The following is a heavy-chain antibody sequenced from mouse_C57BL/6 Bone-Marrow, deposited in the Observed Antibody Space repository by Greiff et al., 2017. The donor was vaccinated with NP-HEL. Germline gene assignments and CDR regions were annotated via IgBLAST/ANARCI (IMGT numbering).Heavy chain of an antibody. J-gene: IGHJ4*01. CDR3: ARDYYGNYDYAMDY. CDR1: GYTFTSYW. D-gene: IGHD2-1*01. V-gene: IGHV1-59*01. CDR2: IDPSDSYT. Sequence: VQLQQPGAELVRPGTSVKLSCKASGYTFTSYWMHWVKQRPGQGLEWIGVIDPSDSYTNYNQKFKGKATLTVDTSSSTAYMQLSSLTSEDSAVDDGARDYYGNYDYAMDYGGQGTAVTVSS.